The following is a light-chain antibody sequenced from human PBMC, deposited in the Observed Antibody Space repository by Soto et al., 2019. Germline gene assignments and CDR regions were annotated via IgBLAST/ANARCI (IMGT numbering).Light chain of an antibody. V-gene: IGKV1-9*01. CDR1: QSISSY. J-gene: IGKJ4*01. CDR3: QQLNSYPLT. CDR2: AAS. Sequence: DIQMTQSPSSLSASVGDGVTITWRASQSISSYLNWYQQKPGKAPKLLIYAASTLQSGVPSRFSGSGSGTEFTLTISSLQPEDFATYYCQQLNSYPLTFGGGTKVDNK.